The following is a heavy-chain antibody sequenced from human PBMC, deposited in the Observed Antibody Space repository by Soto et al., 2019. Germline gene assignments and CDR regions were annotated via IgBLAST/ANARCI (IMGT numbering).Heavy chain of an antibody. V-gene: IGHV4-39*01. CDR2: IYYSGST. CDR1: GGSISSSSYY. J-gene: IGHJ4*02. D-gene: IGHD6-6*01. Sequence: SETLSLTCTVSGGSISSSSYYWGWIRQPPGKGLEWIGSIYYSGSTYYNPSLKSRVTISVDTSKNQFSLKLSSVTAADTAVYYCARLRLTLIAARPRYFDYWGQGTLVTVSS. CDR3: ARLRLTLIAARPRYFDY.